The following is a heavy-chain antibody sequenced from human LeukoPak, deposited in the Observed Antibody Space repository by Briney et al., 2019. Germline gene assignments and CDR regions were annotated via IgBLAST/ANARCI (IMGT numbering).Heavy chain of an antibody. V-gene: IGHV3-48*02. CDR3: ARDLDYDGSGNDY. CDR1: GFTFSRYS. D-gene: IGHD3-10*01. J-gene: IGHJ4*02. CDR2: ISNRISTI. Sequence: GGSLRLPCAASGFTFSRYSMNWVRQAPGKGLVWVSYISNRISTIYYADSVKGRFTISRDNAKNSLYLQMNSQRDEDTAVYYCARDLDYDGSGNDYWGQGTLVTVSS.